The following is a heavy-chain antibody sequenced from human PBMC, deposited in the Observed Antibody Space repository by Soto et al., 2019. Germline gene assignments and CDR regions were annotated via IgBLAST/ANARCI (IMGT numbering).Heavy chain of an antibody. V-gene: IGHV3-23*01. Sequence: EVQLLESGGGLVQPGGSLTLSCAVSGFTFSNYAMTWVRQAPGKGLEWVSSISSKLDYTYYADSVKGRFTISRDNSKKTLYLQMNSLSAEDMATYYCTRVWDGSGWVIDYWDRGTLVTVSS. CDR3: TRVWDGSGWVIDY. CDR1: GFTFSNYA. CDR2: ISSKLDYT. D-gene: IGHD6-19*01. J-gene: IGHJ4*02.